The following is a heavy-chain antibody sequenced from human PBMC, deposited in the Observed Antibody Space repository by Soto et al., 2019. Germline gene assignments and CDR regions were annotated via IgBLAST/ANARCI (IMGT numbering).Heavy chain of an antibody. J-gene: IGHJ5*02. D-gene: IGHD3-3*01. CDR2: IYYRGGT. CDR3: ARQTPYYDFWSGYYTGGGWFDP. Sequence: PSETLSLTCTVSGGSVSSGDYYWSWIRQSPGKGLEWIGNIYYRGGTSYNPSLKTRPTISTDTSKKQVSLRLSSVTAADTAMYYCARQTPYYDFWSGYYTGGGWFDPWGQGTLVTVSS. V-gene: IGHV4-61*08. CDR1: GGSVSSGDYY.